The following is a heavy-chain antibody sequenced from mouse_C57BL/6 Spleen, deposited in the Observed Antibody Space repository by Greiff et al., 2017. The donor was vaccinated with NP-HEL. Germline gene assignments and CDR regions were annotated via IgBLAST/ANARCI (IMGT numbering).Heavy chain of an antibody. CDR2: ISDGGSYT. J-gene: IGHJ4*01. Sequence: EVKLVESGGGLVKPGGSLKLSCAASGFTFSSYAMSWVRQTPEKRLEWVATISDGGSYTYYPDNVKGRFTISRDNAKTNLYLQMSHLKSEDTAMYYCARDHDGYYDAMDYWGQGTSVTVSS. CDR1: GFTFSSYA. D-gene: IGHD2-3*01. V-gene: IGHV5-4*01. CDR3: ARDHDGYYDAMDY.